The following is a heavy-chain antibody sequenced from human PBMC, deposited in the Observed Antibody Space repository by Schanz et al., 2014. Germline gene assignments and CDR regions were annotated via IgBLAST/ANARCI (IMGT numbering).Heavy chain of an antibody. D-gene: IGHD3-10*01. Sequence: EVQLLESGGGLVQPGGSLRLSCAASEFTFSTDAMSWVRQAPGKGLEWVSSISSGGNPYYANSVKGRFGISRDNSENTLYLQMSSLRVEDTAVYYCAKDPRGDKNDRAYYFDYWGQGTLVSVSS. CDR2: ISSGGNP. CDR3: AKDPRGDKNDRAYYFDY. J-gene: IGHJ4*02. CDR1: EFTFSTDA. V-gene: IGHV3-23*01.